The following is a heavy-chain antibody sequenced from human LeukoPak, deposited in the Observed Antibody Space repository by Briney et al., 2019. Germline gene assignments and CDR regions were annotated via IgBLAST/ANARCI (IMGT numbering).Heavy chain of an antibody. CDR1: GFTFSSCT. Sequence: RGSLRLSCAASGFTFSSCTMNWVRQAPGKGLEWVSSISSSNGYIYYADSVKGRFTISRDNAKNSLYLQMNSLRAEDTAVYYCASGYGGTWGQGTLVTVSS. CDR2: ISSSNGYI. CDR3: ASGYGGT. D-gene: IGHD4-23*01. V-gene: IGHV3-21*01. J-gene: IGHJ5*02.